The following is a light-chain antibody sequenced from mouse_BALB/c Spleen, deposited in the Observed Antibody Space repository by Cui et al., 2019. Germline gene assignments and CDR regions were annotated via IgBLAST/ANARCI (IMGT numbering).Light chain of an antibody. J-gene: IGKJ4*01. CDR2: KVA. CDR1: QSIVHSNGDTY. Sequence: VSMTHTPLSLPVSLGDQASITCRSSQSIVHSNGDTYLEWYLQEPGHYPKLLLYKVANRFAGVPDRFSGSGSWTDFTLKISRVEAEDLGVYYCFPGSHGPFTFGSGTKLEIK. V-gene: IGKV1-117*01. CDR3: FPGSHGPFT.